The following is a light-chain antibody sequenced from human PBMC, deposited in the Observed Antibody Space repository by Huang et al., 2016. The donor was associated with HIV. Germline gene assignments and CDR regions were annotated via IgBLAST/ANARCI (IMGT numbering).Light chain of an antibody. CDR2: AAS. CDR1: QIVSSH. Sequence: ETVMTQSPVTLSVSPGDRASLSCRSSQIVSSHLAWYQQKPGQAPRLLIYAASTRATGGPDRFSGSGAGTEFTLTISTLQSEDSAVYYCQQYNDFRSTFGPGTRVEIK. J-gene: IGKJ3*01. V-gene: IGKV3-15*01. CDR3: QQYNDFRST.